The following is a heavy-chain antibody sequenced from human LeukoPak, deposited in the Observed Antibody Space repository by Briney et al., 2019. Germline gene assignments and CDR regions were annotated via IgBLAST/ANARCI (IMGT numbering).Heavy chain of an antibody. D-gene: IGHD2-2*01. J-gene: IGHJ6*03. CDR3: ARAGCSSTSCKNYYYYYMDV. CDR2: IYYSGST. Sequence: SETLSLTCTVSGGSISSGGYCWSWLRQHPGKGLEWIGYIYYSGSTYYNPSLKSRVTISVDTSKNQFSLKLSSVTAADTAVYYCARAGCSSTSCKNYYYYYMDVWGKGTTVTVSS. CDR1: GGSISSGGYC. V-gene: IGHV4-31*03.